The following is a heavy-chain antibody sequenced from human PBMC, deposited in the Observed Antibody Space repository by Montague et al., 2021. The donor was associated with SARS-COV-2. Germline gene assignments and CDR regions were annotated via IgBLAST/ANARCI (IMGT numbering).Heavy chain of an antibody. V-gene: IGHV2-5*01. CDR3: AHLIRYYDIFTGIPFDY. D-gene: IGHD3-9*01. Sequence: VKPTQTLTLTCTFSGFSLSTPNVGVGWIRQPPGKALEWVAVIYSNDEKRYSPSLRSRLTITKDTAKNQVVLSLTYVDPVDTATYYCAHLIRYYDIFTGIPFDYWGQGSQVTVSS. CDR1: GFSLSTPNVG. CDR2: IYSNDEK. J-gene: IGHJ4*02.